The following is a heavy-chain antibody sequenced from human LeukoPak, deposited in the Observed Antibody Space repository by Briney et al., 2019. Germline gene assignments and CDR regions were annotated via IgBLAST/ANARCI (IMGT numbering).Heavy chain of an antibody. Sequence: GGSLRLSPAASGFTFSNAWMSWVRQAPGKGLEWVGRIKSKTDGGTTDYAAPVKGRFTISRDDSKNTLYLQMNSLKTEDTAVYYCTTETLLGFGELGYWGQGTLVTVSS. D-gene: IGHD3-10*01. CDR2: IKSKTDGGTT. CDR3: TTETLLGFGELGY. J-gene: IGHJ4*02. CDR1: GFTFSNAW. V-gene: IGHV3-15*01.